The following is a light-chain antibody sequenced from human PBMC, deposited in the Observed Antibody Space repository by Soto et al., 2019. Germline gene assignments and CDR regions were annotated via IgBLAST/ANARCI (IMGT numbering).Light chain of an antibody. V-gene: IGKV3-20*01. Sequence: EIVLTQSPGPLSVSPGERATLSCRASQSVDSNSLAWYQLKPDQAPRLLIFGASSRATGIPDRFSGSGSGTDFTLTISRLEPEDVAVYYCQHYGNSPPNTFGQGTKLEIK. CDR3: QHYGNSPPNT. CDR2: GAS. J-gene: IGKJ2*01. CDR1: QSVDSNS.